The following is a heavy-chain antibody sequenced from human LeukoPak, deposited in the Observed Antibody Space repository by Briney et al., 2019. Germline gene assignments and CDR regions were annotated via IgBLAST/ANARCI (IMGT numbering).Heavy chain of an antibody. CDR3: AKGLSYYDFWSGSPQFDY. J-gene: IGHJ4*02. CDR1: GFTFSSYG. CDR2: IWCDGGNT. Sequence: SGGSLRLSCAAAGFTFSSYGMHWVRQAPGKGLEWVAAIWCDGGNTYYADSVRGRFTISRDNSKNTLYLQMNSLRAEATAVYYCAKGLSYYDFWSGSPQFDYWGQGTLVTVPS. V-gene: IGHV3-33*06. D-gene: IGHD3-3*01.